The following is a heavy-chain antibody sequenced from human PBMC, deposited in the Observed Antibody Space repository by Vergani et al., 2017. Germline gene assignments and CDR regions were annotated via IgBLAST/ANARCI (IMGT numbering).Heavy chain of an antibody. CDR1: GGPISSSSYY. CDR2: IYYSGRT. CDR3: ARLGGRLFDY. V-gene: IGHV4-39*01. Sequence: QLQLQESGPGLVKPSETLSLTCTVSGGPISSSSYYWGWIRQPPGKGLEWIGSIYYSGRTYYNPSLKSRVTISVDTSKNQFALKLSSVTAADTAVYYCARLGGRLFDYWGQGTLVTVSS. J-gene: IGHJ4*02. D-gene: IGHD1-26*01.